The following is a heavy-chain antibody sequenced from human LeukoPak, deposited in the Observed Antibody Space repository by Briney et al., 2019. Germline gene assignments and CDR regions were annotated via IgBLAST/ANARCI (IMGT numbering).Heavy chain of an antibody. CDR1: GYTFSSYE. D-gene: IGHD3-10*02. CDR2: ISSSGSTI. Sequence: GGSLRLSCAASGYTFSSYEMNCVRQAPGKGREWVSYISSSGSTIYYAHSVKGRFTISRDNSKNSLYLQMNTVRAEDTAVYYCAELGITMIGGVWGKGTTVTISS. V-gene: IGHV3-48*03. J-gene: IGHJ6*04. CDR3: AELGITMIGGV.